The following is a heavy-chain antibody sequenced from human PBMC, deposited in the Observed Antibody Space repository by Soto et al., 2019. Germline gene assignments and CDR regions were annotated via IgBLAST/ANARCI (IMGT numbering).Heavy chain of an antibody. D-gene: IGHD2-15*01. CDR2: IYYSGST. Sequence: SETLSLTCAVSGGSISSSNWWSWVRQPPGKGLEWIGYIYYSGSTNYNPSLKSRVTISVDTSKNQFSLKLSSVTAADTAVYYCARRYGGTFDYWGQGTLVTVSS. CDR1: GGSISSSNW. J-gene: IGHJ4*02. V-gene: IGHV4-4*02. CDR3: ARRYGGTFDY.